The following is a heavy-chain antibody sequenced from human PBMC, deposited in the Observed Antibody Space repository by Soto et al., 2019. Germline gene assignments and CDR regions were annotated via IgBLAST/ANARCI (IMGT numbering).Heavy chain of an antibody. CDR2: LSSTGGGT. D-gene: IGHD3-3*01. CDR1: GFTFRKYV. V-gene: IGHV3-23*01. Sequence: EVQLLESGGGLAQPGGSLRLSCEVSGFTFRKYVMTWVRQAPGKGLEWVSSLSSTGGGTYYADSVKGRFTVSRDNSKNTRVLQMNSLRAEDTAIYYCAKDQGFLEWIPQGGLDVWGPGTTVAVSS. J-gene: IGHJ6*02. CDR3: AKDQGFLEWIPQGGLDV.